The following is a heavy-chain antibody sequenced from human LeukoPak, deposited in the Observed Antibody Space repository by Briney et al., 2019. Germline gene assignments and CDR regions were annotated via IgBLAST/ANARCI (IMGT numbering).Heavy chain of an antibody. CDR3: ARIRDGYNAAYDL. J-gene: IGHJ3*01. CDR2: INPDGGNT. Sequence: ASVKVSRKASGYTFTNSYIHWVRQAPGQVLEWMGLINPDGGNTNYAQNFQGRVTLTRDTSTSTVYMELSSLRSEDTAIYYCARIRDGYNAAYDLWGQGTVVTVPS. V-gene: IGHV1-46*01. CDR1: GYTFTNSY. D-gene: IGHD5-24*01.